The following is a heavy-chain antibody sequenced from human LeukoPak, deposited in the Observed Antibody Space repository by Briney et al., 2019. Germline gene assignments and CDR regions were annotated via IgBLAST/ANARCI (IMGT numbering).Heavy chain of an antibody. J-gene: IGHJ4*02. Sequence: SETLSLTCAVSGGSISSSNWWSWVRQPPGKGLEWIGEIYHSGSTNYNPSLKSRVTISVDKSKNQFSLKLSSVAAADTAVYYCASSEYYDSSGYRLYYFDYWGQGTLVTVSS. CDR2: IYHSGST. CDR1: GGSISSSNW. CDR3: ASSEYYDSSGYRLYYFDY. D-gene: IGHD3-22*01. V-gene: IGHV4-4*02.